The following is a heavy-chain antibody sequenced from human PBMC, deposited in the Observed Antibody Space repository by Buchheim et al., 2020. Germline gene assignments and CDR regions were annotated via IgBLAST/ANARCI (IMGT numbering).Heavy chain of an antibody. V-gene: IGHV3-21*01. D-gene: IGHD5-12*01. J-gene: IGHJ6*03. CDR2: ISSSSSYI. CDR1: GFTFSSYS. CDR3: ARPKVVARGRHYMDV. Sequence: EVQLVESGGGLVKPGGSLRLSCAASGFTFSSYSMNWVRLAPGKGLEWVSSISSSSSYIYYADSVKGRFTISRDNAKNSLYLQMNSLRAEDTAVYYCARPKVVARGRHYMDVWGKGTT.